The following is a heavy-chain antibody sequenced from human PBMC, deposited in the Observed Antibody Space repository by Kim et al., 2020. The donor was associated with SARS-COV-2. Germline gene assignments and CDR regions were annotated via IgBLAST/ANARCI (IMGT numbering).Heavy chain of an antibody. CDR1: GGSISSYY. D-gene: IGHD6-19*01. CDR2: MYYSGST. Sequence: SETLSLTCTVSGGSISSYYWSWIRQPPGKGLEWIGYMYYSGSTNYNPSLKSRVTISVDTSKNQFSLKLSCVTAADTAVYYCARRGRGAVVGIWAFDIWGQGTMVTVSS. V-gene: IGHV4-59*08. CDR3: ARRGRGAVVGIWAFDI. J-gene: IGHJ3*02.